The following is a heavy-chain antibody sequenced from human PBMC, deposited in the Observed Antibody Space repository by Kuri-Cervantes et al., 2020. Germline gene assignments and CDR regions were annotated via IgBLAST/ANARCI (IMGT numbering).Heavy chain of an antibody. V-gene: IGHV4-34*01. CDR3: ASSSRNAFDI. CDR1: GGSFSGYY. J-gene: IGHJ3*02. CDR2: INHSGST. D-gene: IGHD6-13*01. Sequence: ESLKISCAVYGGSFSGYYWSWLRQPPGKGLEWIGEINHSGSTNYNPSLKSRVTISVDTSKNQFSLRLSSVTAADTAVYYCASSSRNAFDIWGQGTMVTVSS.